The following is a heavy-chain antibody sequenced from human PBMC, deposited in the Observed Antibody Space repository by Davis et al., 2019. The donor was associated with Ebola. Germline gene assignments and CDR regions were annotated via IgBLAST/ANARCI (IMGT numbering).Heavy chain of an antibody. CDR1: GYTFTGYY. Sequence: ASVQVSCKASGYTFTGYYMHWVRQAPGQGPEWMAWIHPNSGCTSYAQKFQGRVTTTADKSTNTAYMELSSLRSEDTAVYYCARGFNIAVAGTTYYMDVWGKGTTVTVSS. V-gene: IGHV1-2*02. D-gene: IGHD6-19*01. J-gene: IGHJ6*03. CDR3: ARGFNIAVAGTTYYMDV. CDR2: IHPNSGCT.